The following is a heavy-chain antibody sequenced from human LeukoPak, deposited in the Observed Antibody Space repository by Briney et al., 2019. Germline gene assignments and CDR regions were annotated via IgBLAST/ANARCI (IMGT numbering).Heavy chain of an antibody. V-gene: IGHV1-2*02. Sequence: ASVKVSCKASGYTFTSYAMHWVRQAPGQGLECMGWITPSGGTNYPQKFQGRVAMTRDTSISTAYMELSRLRSDDTAVYYCARSALGYCSGGSCGKSIGYWGQGTLVTVSS. CDR3: ARSALGYCSGGSCGKSIGY. CDR2: ITPSGGT. CDR1: GYTFTSYA. D-gene: IGHD2-15*01. J-gene: IGHJ4*02.